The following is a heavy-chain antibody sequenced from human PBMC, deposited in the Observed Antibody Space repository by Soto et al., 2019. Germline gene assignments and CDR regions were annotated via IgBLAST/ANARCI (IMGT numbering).Heavy chain of an antibody. Sequence: XGSLRLSCAASGFTFSGSAMHWVRQASGKGLEWVGRIRSKANSYATAYAASVKGRFTISRDDSKNTAYLQMNSLKTEDTAVYYCHIVVVPAAMSNDYWGQGTLVTVSS. CDR2: IRSKANSYAT. V-gene: IGHV3-73*01. D-gene: IGHD2-2*01. CDR3: HIVVVPAAMSNDY. CDR1: GFTFSGSA. J-gene: IGHJ4*02.